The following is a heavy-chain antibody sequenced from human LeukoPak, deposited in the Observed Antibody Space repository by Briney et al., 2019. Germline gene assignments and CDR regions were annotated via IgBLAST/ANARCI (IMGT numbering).Heavy chain of an antibody. V-gene: IGHV3-21*01. CDR2: ISGSSSHI. CDR3: AKGRSRYSSSSAEFFQH. D-gene: IGHD6-6*01. Sequence: GGSLRLSCVVSGVTFSDHSMNWVRQAPGKGPEWVSAISGSSSHIYYADSVKGRFTISRDNAKNSLYLQMNSLRAEDTAVYYCAKGRSRYSSSSAEFFQHWGQGTLVTVSS. J-gene: IGHJ1*01. CDR1: GVTFSDHS.